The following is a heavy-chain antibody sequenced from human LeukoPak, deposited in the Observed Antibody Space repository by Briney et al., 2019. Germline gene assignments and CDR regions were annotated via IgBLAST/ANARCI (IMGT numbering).Heavy chain of an antibody. V-gene: IGHV3-7*01. Sequence: QPGGSLRLSCAASGFAFSNYWMSWVRQAPGKGLEWLANIKQDETEKYYADSVKGRFTISRDNAQNSLYLQMNSLRAEDTAVYYCVTHEVTIITRSTFDYWGQGTLVTVSS. J-gene: IGHJ4*02. CDR3: VTHEVTIITRSTFDY. D-gene: IGHD3-16*02. CDR2: IKQDETEK. CDR1: GFAFSNYW.